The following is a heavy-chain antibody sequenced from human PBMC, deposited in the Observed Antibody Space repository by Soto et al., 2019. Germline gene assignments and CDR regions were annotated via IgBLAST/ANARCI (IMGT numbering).Heavy chain of an antibody. CDR3: AREDDYPDYGFGY. CDR1: GFTFSRHG. CDR2: ILNAARGH. J-gene: IGHJ4*02. V-gene: IGHV3-33*01. Sequence: QVQLVESGGGVVQPGTSLRLSCAASGFTFSRHGMHWVRQTPGKGLAWLAVILNAARGHWYADSVKGRFTISRDNFENTLYLQMNGHRLGDTAIYYCAREDDYPDYGFGYWGQGTLVTVSS. D-gene: IGHD4-17*01.